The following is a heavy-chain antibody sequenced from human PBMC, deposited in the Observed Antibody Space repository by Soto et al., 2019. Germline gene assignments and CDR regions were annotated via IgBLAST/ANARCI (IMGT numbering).Heavy chain of an antibody. CDR2: IIPYYNTL. J-gene: IGHJ4*02. CDR3: ASGASRWYPYFFDS. V-gene: IGHV1-69*01. Sequence: QAQVVQSVAEVRKPGSSVKLSCKASEGTFNSYAIAWVRQTPGQGLEWVGGIIPYYNTLNYAQKFQDRVTITADDSTNTVYMELSSLRSDDTAVYFCASGASRWYPYFFDSCAQGTLVTVSS. CDR1: EGTFNSYA. D-gene: IGHD6-13*01.